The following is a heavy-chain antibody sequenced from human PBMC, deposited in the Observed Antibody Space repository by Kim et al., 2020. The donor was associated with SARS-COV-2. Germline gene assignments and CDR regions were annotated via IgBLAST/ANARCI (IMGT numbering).Heavy chain of an antibody. CDR3: ARALGELSYYYYGMDV. J-gene: IGHJ6*02. Sequence: GGSLRLSCAASGFTFSSFNMNWVRQAPGKGLEWVSYISGSSYISSSSSTIYYADSVKGRFTISRDNAKNSLYLQMNSLRAEDTAVYYCARALGELSYYYYGMDVWGQGTTVTVSS. CDR2: ISSSSSTI. D-gene: IGHD3-10*01. V-gene: IGHV3-48*04. CDR1: GFTFSSFN.